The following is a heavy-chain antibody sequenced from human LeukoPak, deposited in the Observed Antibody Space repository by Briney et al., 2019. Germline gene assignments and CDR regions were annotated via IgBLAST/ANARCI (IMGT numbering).Heavy chain of an antibody. CDR1: GFTFSSYS. J-gene: IGHJ4*02. CDR3: ARGSIQLCNFDY. V-gene: IGHV3-21*01. Sequence: GGSLRLSCAASGFTFSSYSMNWVRRAPGKGLEWVSSISSSSSYIYYADSVKGRFTISGDNAKNSLYLQMNSLRAEDTAVYYCARGSIQLCNFDYWGQGTLVTVSS. D-gene: IGHD5-18*01. CDR2: ISSSSSYI.